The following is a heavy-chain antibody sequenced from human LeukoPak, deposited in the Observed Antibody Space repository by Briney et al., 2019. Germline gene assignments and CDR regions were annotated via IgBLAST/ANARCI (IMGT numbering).Heavy chain of an antibody. CDR2: IKGGGGDP. J-gene: IGHJ4*02. V-gene: IGHV3-23*01. CDR1: VFTFSTYA. Sequence: PGGSLRLSCAASVFTFSTYAMGWVRQAPGEGLEWVSSIKGGGGDPFYADSVRGRFTISRDKSKNTLYLQLNSLRPEDTAVYFCAQGGHDFNPFYYWGQGTLVTVSS. D-gene: IGHD2-21*02. CDR3: AQGGHDFNPFYY.